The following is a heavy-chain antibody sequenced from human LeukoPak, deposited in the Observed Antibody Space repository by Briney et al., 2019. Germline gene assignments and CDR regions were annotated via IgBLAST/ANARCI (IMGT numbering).Heavy chain of an antibody. D-gene: IGHD4-17*01. J-gene: IGHJ4*02. CDR3: ARDATVTTPYFGY. V-gene: IGHV3-21*01. CDR1: GFTFSSYS. Sequence: SGGSLRLSCAASGFTFSSYSMNWVRQAPGKGLEWVSSISSSSSYIYYADSVKGRFTISRDNAKNSLYLQMNSLRAEDTAVYYCARDATVTTPYFGYWGQGTLVTVSS. CDR2: ISSSSSYI.